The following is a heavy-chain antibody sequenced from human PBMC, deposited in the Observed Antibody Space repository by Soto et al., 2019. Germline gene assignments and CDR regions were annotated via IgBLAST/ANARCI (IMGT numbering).Heavy chain of an antibody. J-gene: IGHJ3*02. CDR1: GFTFSSYW. CDR2: IKQDGSEK. Sequence: GGSLRLACAAYGFTFSSYWMSWVRQAPGKGLEWVANIKQDGSEKYYVDSEKGRFTISRDNANNSLYLQMNSLRAEDTAVYYCARRSTYGSGSYYAFDIWGQGTMVTVSS. D-gene: IGHD3-10*01. CDR3: ARRSTYGSGSYYAFDI. V-gene: IGHV3-7*03.